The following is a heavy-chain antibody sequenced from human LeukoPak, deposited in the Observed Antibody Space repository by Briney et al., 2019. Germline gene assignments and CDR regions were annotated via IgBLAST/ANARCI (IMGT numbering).Heavy chain of an antibody. CDR3: ARGYSYGYEADY. J-gene: IGHJ4*02. CDR1: GYTFTSYD. Sequence: ASVKVSCKASGYTFTSYDINWVRQATGQGLEWMGWMNPNSGNTGYAQKFQGRVTMTRNTSISTAYMELSSLRSEDTAVYYCARGYSYGYEADYWGQGTLVTVSS. D-gene: IGHD5-18*01. V-gene: IGHV1-8*01. CDR2: MNPNSGNT.